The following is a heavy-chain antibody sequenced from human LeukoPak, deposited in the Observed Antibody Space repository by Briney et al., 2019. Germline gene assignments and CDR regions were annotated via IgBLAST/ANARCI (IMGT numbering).Heavy chain of an antibody. V-gene: IGHV3-30*02. Sequence: GGSLRLSCAASGFTFSSYGMHWVRQAPGKGLEWVAFIRYDGSNKYSTDSVKGRFTISRDNSKNTLYLQMNSLRPEDTAVYYCAGHFGAWHYFDYWGQGTLVTVSS. J-gene: IGHJ4*02. CDR2: IRYDGSNK. CDR1: GFTFSSYG. CDR3: AGHFGAWHYFDY. D-gene: IGHD3-3*01.